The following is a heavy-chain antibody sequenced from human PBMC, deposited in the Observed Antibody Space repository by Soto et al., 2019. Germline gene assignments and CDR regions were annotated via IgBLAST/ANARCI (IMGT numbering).Heavy chain of an antibody. J-gene: IGHJ6*02. CDR2: INTNTGNP. Sequence: ASVKVSCKASGYTFTSYAMNWVRQAPGQGLEWMGWINTNTGNPTYAQGFTGRFVFSLDTSVSTAYLQICSLKAEDTAVYYCARDVIVATTDSGYYYYGMDVWGQGTTVTVSS. CDR1: GYTFTSYA. V-gene: IGHV7-4-1*01. D-gene: IGHD5-12*01. CDR3: ARDVIVATTDSGYYYYGMDV.